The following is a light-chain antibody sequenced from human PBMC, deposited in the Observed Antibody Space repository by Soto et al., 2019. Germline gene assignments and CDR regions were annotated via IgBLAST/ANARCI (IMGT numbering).Light chain of an antibody. Sequence: QTVVTQSSSASASLGSSVKLTCTLSSGHSSYIIAWHQQQPGKVPRYLMKLEGSGSYNKGSGVPDRFSGSSSGADRYLTISNLQFEDEADYYCETWDSNTHTVFGGGTKLTVL. J-gene: IGLJ3*02. V-gene: IGLV4-60*02. CDR1: SGHSSYI. CDR3: ETWDSNTHTV. CDR2: LEGSGSY.